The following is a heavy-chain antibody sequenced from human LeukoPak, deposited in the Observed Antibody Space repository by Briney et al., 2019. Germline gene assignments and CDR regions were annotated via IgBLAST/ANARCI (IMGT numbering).Heavy chain of an antibody. CDR2: INAGNGNT. J-gene: IGHJ4*02. CDR1: GYTFTSYA. D-gene: IGHD5-12*01. Sequence: ASVKVSCKASGYTFTSYAMHWVRQAPGQRLEWMGWINAGNGNTKYSQKFQGRVTITRDTSASTAYMELSSLRSEDTAVYYCARDRDSGYDRNYFDYWGQGTPVTVSS. CDR3: ARDRDSGYDRNYFDY. V-gene: IGHV1-3*01.